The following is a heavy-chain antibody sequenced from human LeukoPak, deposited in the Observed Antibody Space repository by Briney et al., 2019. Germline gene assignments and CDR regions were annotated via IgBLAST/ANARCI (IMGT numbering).Heavy chain of an antibody. Sequence: GASVKVSCKASGYTFTSYYMHGVRQAPGHGLEWMGIINPSGGSTSYAQKFQGRITMTRDMSTSTVYMELSSLRSEDTAVYYCARDLRNLNCSSTSYYEDIDYWGQGTLVTVSS. D-gene: IGHD2-2*01. J-gene: IGHJ4*02. V-gene: IGHV1-46*01. CDR1: GYTFTSYY. CDR3: ARDLRNLNCSSTSYYEDIDY. CDR2: INPSGGST.